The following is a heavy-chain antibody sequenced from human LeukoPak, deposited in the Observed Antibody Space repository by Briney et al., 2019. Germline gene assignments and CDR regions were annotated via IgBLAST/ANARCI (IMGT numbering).Heavy chain of an antibody. V-gene: IGHV4-59*01. Sequence: PSETLSLTCTVSGGSISSYYWSWIRQPPGKGLEWIGYIYYSGSTNYNPSFKSRVTISVDTSKNQFSLKLSSVTAADTAVYYCARFRERYYYYYGMDVWGQGTMVTVSS. CDR2: IYYSGST. J-gene: IGHJ6*02. CDR1: GGSISSYY. CDR3: ARFRERYYYYYGMDV. D-gene: IGHD1-26*01.